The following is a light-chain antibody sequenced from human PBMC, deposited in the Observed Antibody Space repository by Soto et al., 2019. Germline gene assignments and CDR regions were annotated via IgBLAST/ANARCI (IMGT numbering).Light chain of an antibody. CDR2: DVS. J-gene: IGKJ2*01. Sequence: DIQMTQSPASLSASVGDRVIMTCRASQAIARYLNWYQHKPGKAPKLLIYDVSRLERGVPSRFSGSVSGTDFTFTISSLQPEDFATYYCQQTDDLPRYTFGQGTKLEMK. V-gene: IGKV1-33*01. CDR1: QAIARY. CDR3: QQTDDLPRYT.